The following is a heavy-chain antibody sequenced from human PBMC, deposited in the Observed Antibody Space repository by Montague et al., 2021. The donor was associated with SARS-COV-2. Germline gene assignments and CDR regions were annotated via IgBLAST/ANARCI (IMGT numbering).Heavy chain of an antibody. Sequence: SETLSLTCTVSGGSISSYYWSWIRQPPGKGLEWIGYIYCSGSTNYNSSLKSRVTISVATSKNQFSLKLSSVTAADTAVYYCDIVKLGYYYGLGVSAHFDYWGQGTLVTVSS. CDR2: IYCSGST. V-gene: IGHV4-59*01. CDR1: GGSISSYY. J-gene: IGHJ4*02. CDR3: DIVKLGYYYGLGVSAHFDY. D-gene: IGHD3-10*01.